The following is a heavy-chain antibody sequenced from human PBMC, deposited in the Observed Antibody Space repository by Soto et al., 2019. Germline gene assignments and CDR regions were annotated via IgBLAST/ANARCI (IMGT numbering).Heavy chain of an antibody. D-gene: IGHD3-3*01. CDR1: GFTFSNYA. V-gene: IGHV3-30-3*01. Sequence: QVQLVESGGGVVQPGRSLRLSCAASGFTFSNYAMHWVRQAPGKGLEWVAVISYDGSNKCYADSVKGRFTISRDNSKNTLYLQMNCLRPEDTAVYYCARGGDFWSGIDYWGQGTLVTVSS. CDR2: ISYDGSNK. J-gene: IGHJ4*02. CDR3: ARGGDFWSGIDY.